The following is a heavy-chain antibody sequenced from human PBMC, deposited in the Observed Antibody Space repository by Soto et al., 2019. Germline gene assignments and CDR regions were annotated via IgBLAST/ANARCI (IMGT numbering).Heavy chain of an antibody. J-gene: IGHJ6*03. CDR1: GGSFSGYY. V-gene: IGHV4-34*01. Sequence: SETLSLTCAVYGGSFSGYYWSWIRQPPGKGLEWIGEINHSGSTNYNPSLKSRVTISVDTSKNQFSLKLSSVTAADTAVYYCARIPSCLGPCYYMDVWGKGTTVTVSS. CDR3: ARIPSCLGPCYYMDV. CDR2: INHSGST. D-gene: IGHD7-27*01.